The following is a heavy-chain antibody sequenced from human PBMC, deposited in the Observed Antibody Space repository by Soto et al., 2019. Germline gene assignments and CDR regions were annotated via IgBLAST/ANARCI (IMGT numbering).Heavy chain of an antibody. CDR3: ARRADCSGGSCSGSYYYGMDV. CDR2: ISYDGSNK. CDR1: GFTFSSYA. J-gene: IGHJ6*02. D-gene: IGHD2-15*01. V-gene: IGHV3-30-3*01. Sequence: GGSLRLSCAASGFTFSSYAMHWVRQAPGKGLEWVAVISYDGSNKYYADSVKGRFTISRDNSKNTLYLQMNSLRAEDTAVYYCARRADCSGGSCSGSYYYGMDVWGQGTTVTVSS.